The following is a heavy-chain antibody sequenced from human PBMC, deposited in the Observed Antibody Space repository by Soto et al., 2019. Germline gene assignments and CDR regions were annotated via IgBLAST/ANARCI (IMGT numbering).Heavy chain of an antibody. CDR2: ISSSGSTI. Sequence: QVQLVESGGGLVKPGGSLRLSCAASGFTFSDYYMSCIRQAPGKGLEWVSYISSSGSTIYYADSVKGRFTISRDNAKNSLYLQMNSLRAEDTAVYYCARALHALDYYDSSGHGLDYWGQGTLVTVSS. J-gene: IGHJ4*02. CDR1: GFTFSDYY. V-gene: IGHV3-11*01. CDR3: ARALHALDYYDSSGHGLDY. D-gene: IGHD3-22*01.